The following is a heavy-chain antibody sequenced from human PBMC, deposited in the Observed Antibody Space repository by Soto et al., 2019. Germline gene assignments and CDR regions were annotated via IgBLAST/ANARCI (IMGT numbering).Heavy chain of an antibody. CDR1: PLIVNNNY. J-gene: IGHJ3*02. Sequence: PRGWLRISCVPSPLIVNNNYMNRVRQAQGKGLEWVSVIYTGGRTSYGDSVKGRFTISRDNSKNTLYLQMNRLRAEDTAVYYCARGGYGGNSSHAADCFDIWGRGTMVTGSS. D-gene: IGHD4-17*01. CDR3: ARGGYGGNSSHAADCFDI. V-gene: IGHV3-53*01. CDR2: IYTGGRT.